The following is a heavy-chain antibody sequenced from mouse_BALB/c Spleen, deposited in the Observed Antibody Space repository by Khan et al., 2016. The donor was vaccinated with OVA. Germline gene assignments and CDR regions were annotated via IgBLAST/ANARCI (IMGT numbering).Heavy chain of an antibody. D-gene: IGHD1-3*01. Sequence: QVQLKQSGPGLVAPSQSLAITCTVSGFSLTSYGVHWVRQPPGKGLEWLGVIWAGGRTNNTSTRIARLSHSTDNSKSQFFLKMNRLQTDDTAMYYCARLEDIWGQGTTLTVSS. V-gene: IGHV2-9*02. CDR2: IWAGGRT. CDR3: ARLEDI. CDR1: GFSLTSYG. J-gene: IGHJ2*01.